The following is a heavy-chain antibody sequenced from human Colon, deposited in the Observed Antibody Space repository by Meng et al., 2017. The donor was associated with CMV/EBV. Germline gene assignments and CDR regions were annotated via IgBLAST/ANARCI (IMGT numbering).Heavy chain of an antibody. D-gene: IGHD2-8*02. Sequence: SLKISCVTSGLKFDDYAMHWVRQAPGKGLEWVSGISWNRGYIGYADSVRGRFTISRDSAKNSVFLQMNSLRPEDTALYYCAKDTQSGGYGDYGMDVWGQGTTVTVSS. J-gene: IGHJ6*02. CDR2: ISWNRGYI. V-gene: IGHV3-9*01. CDR3: AKDTQSGGYGDYGMDV. CDR1: GLKFDDYA.